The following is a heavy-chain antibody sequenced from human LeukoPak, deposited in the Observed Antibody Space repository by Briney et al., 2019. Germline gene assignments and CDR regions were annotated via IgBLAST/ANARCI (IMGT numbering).Heavy chain of an antibody. Sequence: SVKVSCKASGGTFSSYALSWMRQAPGQGLEWMGRVIPMFDVRDYAEKFQGRITLTADTSTGTAYMELSSLTSDDTAVYYCARDPALEGTEDYRDFGGVESVDAFDVWGQGTMVTVFS. CDR2: VIPMFDVR. CDR1: GGTFSSYA. D-gene: IGHD4-23*01. J-gene: IGHJ3*01. V-gene: IGHV1-69*10. CDR3: ARDPALEGTEDYRDFGGVESVDAFDV.